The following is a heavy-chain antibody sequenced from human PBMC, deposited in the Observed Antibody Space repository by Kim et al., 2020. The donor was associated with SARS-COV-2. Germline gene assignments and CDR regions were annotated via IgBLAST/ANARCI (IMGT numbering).Heavy chain of an antibody. CDR3: AKVGYHDSSNYWRGFDI. D-gene: IGHD3-22*01. J-gene: IGHJ3*02. CDR2: ISGGGHST. V-gene: IGHV3-23*01. Sequence: GGSLRLSCAASGFTFSSYSMNWVRQAPGKGLQWVSGISGGGHSTYYADSVKGRFTISRDNSKNMVYLQMNSLRAEDTAVYYCAKVGYHDSSNYWRGFDIWGQGTTVSVSS. CDR1: GFTFSSYS.